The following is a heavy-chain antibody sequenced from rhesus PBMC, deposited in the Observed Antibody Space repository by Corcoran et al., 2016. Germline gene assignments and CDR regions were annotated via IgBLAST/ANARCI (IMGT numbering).Heavy chain of an antibody. D-gene: IGHD3-3*01. V-gene: IGHV4S10*01. Sequence: QVQLQESGPGVVKPSETLSLTSAVSGGSISDSYRWSWIPQPPGKGLEWIGYIYGSSTSTNYNPSLKSRVTSSKDTSKNQFSLKLSSVTAADTAVYYCARGITIFGVVIPPSNRFDVWGPGVLVTVSS. CDR1: GGSISDSYR. CDR2: IYGSSTST. CDR3: ARGITIFGVVIPPSNRFDV. J-gene: IGHJ5-1*01.